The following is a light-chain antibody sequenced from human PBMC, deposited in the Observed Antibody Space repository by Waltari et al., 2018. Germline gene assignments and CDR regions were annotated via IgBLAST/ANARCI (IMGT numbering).Light chain of an antibody. J-gene: IGKJ5*01. V-gene: IGKV3-11*01. CDR1: QSVSSH. Sequence: EIVLTQSPATLSLSPGERATLSCRASQSVSSHLAWYQQKPGQAPRLLIYDAFNRATGIPARFSGGGSGTDFTLTISSLEPEDFAVYYCQQRSNWITFGQGTRLEIK. CDR3: QQRSNWIT. CDR2: DAF.